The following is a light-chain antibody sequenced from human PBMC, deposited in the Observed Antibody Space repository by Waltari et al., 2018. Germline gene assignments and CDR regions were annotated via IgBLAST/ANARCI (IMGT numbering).Light chain of an antibody. V-gene: IGLV1-44*01. CDR3: AAWDASLNGWV. Sequence: QSVLTQPPSASGTPGQRVTISCSGSNSNIGSYTVNWYQQLPGTAPRLLIYRNNQRPSGVPDRFSGSKSGTSASLAISGLQSEDEAEFYCAAWDASLNGWVFGGGTKLTVL. CDR1: NSNIGSYT. J-gene: IGLJ3*02. CDR2: RNN.